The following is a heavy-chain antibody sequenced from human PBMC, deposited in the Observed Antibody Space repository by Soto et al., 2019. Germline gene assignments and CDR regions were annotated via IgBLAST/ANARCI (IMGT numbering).Heavy chain of an antibody. V-gene: IGHV4-30-4*01. D-gene: IGHD5-18*01. CDR1: GGSISSGDYY. J-gene: IGHJ6*02. Sequence: LSLTCTVSGGSISSGDYYWSWIRQPPGKGLEWIGYIYYSGSTYYNPSLKSRVTISVDTSKNQFSLKLSSVTAADTAVYYCARIDMGYSYGQKKPSDYGMDVWGQGTTVTVSS. CDR3: ARIDMGYSYGQKKPSDYGMDV. CDR2: IYYSGST.